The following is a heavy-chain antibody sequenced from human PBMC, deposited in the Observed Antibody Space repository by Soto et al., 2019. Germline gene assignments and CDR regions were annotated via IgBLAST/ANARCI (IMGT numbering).Heavy chain of an antibody. Sequence: SETLSLTCTVSGGSISSYYWSWIRQPPGKGLEWIGYIYYGGSTNYNPSLKSRVTISVDTSKNQFSLKLSSVTAADTAVYYCARDYGSGSYLGFDPWGQGTLVTVSS. CDR2: IYYGGST. V-gene: IGHV4-59*01. J-gene: IGHJ5*02. CDR1: GGSISSYY. CDR3: ARDYGSGSYLGFDP. D-gene: IGHD3-10*01.